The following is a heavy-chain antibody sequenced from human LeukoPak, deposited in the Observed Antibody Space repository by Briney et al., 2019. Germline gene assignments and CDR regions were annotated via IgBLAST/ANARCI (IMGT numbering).Heavy chain of an antibody. CDR3: ARTVGHIDY. Sequence: GGPLRLSCAASGFTFSSYSMSWVRQAPGKGLEWISYINTDSSAIYYADSVRGRFTISRDNAKNSLCLQINSLRAEDTAVYYCARTVGHIDYWGQGTLVTVSS. J-gene: IGHJ4*02. CDR2: INTDSSAI. D-gene: IGHD4-23*01. V-gene: IGHV3-48*01. CDR1: GFTFSSYS.